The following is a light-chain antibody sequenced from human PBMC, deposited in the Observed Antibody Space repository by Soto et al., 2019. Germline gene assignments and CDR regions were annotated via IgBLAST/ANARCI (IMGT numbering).Light chain of an antibody. CDR3: QQYNDYIT. Sequence: DIQMTQSPSSVSASVLDIVTITFRSSEDISTWLAWYQQKPGKAPKLLIYAASSLQSGVPSRFSGSGSGTDFTLTVSSLQPDDSATYYCQQYNDYITFGQGTRLEIK. V-gene: IGKV1D-16*01. CDR1: EDISTW. J-gene: IGKJ5*01. CDR2: AAS.